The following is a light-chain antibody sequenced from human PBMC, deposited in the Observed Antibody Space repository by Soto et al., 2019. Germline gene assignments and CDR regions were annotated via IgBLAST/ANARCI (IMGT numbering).Light chain of an antibody. Sequence: IVMTQSPLSLPVTPGEPASISCRSSQSLLHRSGYNYLTWYLQKPGQSPQLLIYLGSSRASGVPDRFSGSCSGTDFTLKISRVEAEDVGVYYCMQALETPLTFGGGTKLEIK. CDR2: LGS. CDR1: QSLLHRSGYNY. V-gene: IGKV2-28*01. J-gene: IGKJ4*01. CDR3: MQALETPLT.